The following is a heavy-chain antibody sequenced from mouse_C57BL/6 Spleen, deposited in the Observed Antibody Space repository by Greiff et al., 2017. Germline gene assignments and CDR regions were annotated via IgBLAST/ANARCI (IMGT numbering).Heavy chain of an antibody. CDR1: GFTFSDYG. D-gene: IGHD2-10*01. J-gene: IGHJ2*01. Sequence: EVQRVESGGGLVKPGGSLKLSCAASGFTFSDYGMHWVRQAPEKGLEWVAYISSGSSTIYYADTVKGRFTISRDNAKNTLFLQMTSLRSEDTAMYYCAGSYWNYFDYWGQGTTLTVSS. CDR2: ISSGSSTI. CDR3: AGSYWNYFDY. V-gene: IGHV5-17*01.